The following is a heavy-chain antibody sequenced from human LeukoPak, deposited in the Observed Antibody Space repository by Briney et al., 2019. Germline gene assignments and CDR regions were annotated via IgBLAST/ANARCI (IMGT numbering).Heavy chain of an antibody. CDR3: ARGPGYCSSTSCHTTNDY. J-gene: IGHJ4*02. CDR1: GGSFSGYY. V-gene: IGHV4-34*01. D-gene: IGHD2-2*02. CDR2: INHSGST. Sequence: SETLSLTCAVYGGSFSGYYWSWTRQPPGKGLEWLGEINHSGSTNYNPSLKSRVTISVDTSKNQFSLKLSSVTAADTAVYYCARGPGYCSSTSCHTTNDYWGQGTLVTVSS.